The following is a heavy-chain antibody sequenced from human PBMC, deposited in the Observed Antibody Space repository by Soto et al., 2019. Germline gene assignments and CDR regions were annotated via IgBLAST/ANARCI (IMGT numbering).Heavy chain of an antibody. Sequence: SETLSLTCTVSGGSISSYYWSWIRQSPGKGLEWIGYIYSSGSTNYNPSLKSRVTMSVDTSRNQFPLKLTSVTAADTAVYYCARHGYSNKWYASWDYWGQGNLLTVSS. CDR1: GGSISSYY. J-gene: IGHJ4*02. CDR3: ARHGYSNKWYASWDY. D-gene: IGHD6-13*01. CDR2: IYSSGST. V-gene: IGHV4-59*08.